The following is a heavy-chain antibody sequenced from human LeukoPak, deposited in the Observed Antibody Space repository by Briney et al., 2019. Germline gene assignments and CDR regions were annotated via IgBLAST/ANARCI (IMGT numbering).Heavy chain of an antibody. D-gene: IGHD6-13*01. CDR3: ARDSGPPKGEGMYSSSWYDLDV. Sequence: GGSLRLSCAASGFTFRSYAMTWVRQAPGKGLEWVSAISGSGGTTYYADSVKGRFTISRDNSKNTLYLQMDILRAEDTAVYYCARDSGPPKGEGMYSSSWYDLDVWGQGTTVTVSS. CDR1: GFTFRSYA. J-gene: IGHJ6*02. V-gene: IGHV3-23*01. CDR2: ISGSGGTT.